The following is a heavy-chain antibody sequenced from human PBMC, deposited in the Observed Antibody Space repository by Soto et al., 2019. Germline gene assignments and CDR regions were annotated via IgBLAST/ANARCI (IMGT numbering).Heavy chain of an antibody. J-gene: IGHJ6*04. D-gene: IGHD3-16*01. CDR3: GMVDNYVTPTPQDV. CDR2: ISPYTGNT. Sequence: QVQLVQSGDEVKKPGASVKVSCKASGYIFVNYGIAWVRPAPGQGLEWMGWISPYTGNTHSASKVQGRLTMTTDTSTSTAYMDLGSLTSDDTAVYYCGMVDNYVTPTPQDVWGKGTTVTVSS. V-gene: IGHV1-18*01. CDR1: GYIFVNYG.